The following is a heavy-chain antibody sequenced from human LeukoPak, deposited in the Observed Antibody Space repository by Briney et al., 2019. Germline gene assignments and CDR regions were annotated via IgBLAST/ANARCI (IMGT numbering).Heavy chain of an antibody. CDR2: ISWNSGSI. V-gene: IGHV3-9*01. J-gene: IGHJ5*02. CDR3: VPNPVDTAMVES. CDR1: GFTFDDYA. D-gene: IGHD5-18*01. Sequence: PGGSLRLSCAASGFTFDDYAMHWVRQAPGKGLEWVSGISWNSGSIGYADSVKGRFTISRDNAKNSLYLQMNSLRAEDTALYYCVPNPVDTAMVESWGQGTLVTVSS.